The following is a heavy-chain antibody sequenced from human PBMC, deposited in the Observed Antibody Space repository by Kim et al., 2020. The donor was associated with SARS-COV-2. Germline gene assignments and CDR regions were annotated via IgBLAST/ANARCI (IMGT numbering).Heavy chain of an antibody. J-gene: IGHJ2*01. CDR3: ARDKIRVTIFGVAPRYFDL. V-gene: IGHV4-31*02. CDR2: IYYSGST. Sequence: EWIGYIYYSGSTYYNTSLKSRVTISVDTSKNQFSLKLSSVTAADTAVYYCARDKIRVTIFGVAPRYFDLWGRGTLVTVSS. D-gene: IGHD3-3*01.